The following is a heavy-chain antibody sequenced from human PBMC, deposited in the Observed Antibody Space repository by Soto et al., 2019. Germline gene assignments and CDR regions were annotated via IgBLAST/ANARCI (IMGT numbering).Heavy chain of an antibody. D-gene: IGHD3-10*01. CDR1: GYTFTSYA. CDR3: ARDVVEWFGELLYSSWFDP. J-gene: IGHJ5*02. V-gene: IGHV1-3*01. Sequence: ASVKVSCKASGYTFTSYAMHWVRQAPGQRLERKGWINAGNGNTKYSQKFQGRVTITRDTSASTAYMELSSLRSEDTAVYYCARDVVEWFGELLYSSWFDPWGQGTLVTVSS. CDR2: INAGNGNT.